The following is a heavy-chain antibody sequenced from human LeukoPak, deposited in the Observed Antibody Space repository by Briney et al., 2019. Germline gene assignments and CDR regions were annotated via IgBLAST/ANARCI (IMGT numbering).Heavy chain of an antibody. CDR3: ARLYYYSSGYFYYFDY. V-gene: IGHV4-34*01. CDR2: INHSGST. D-gene: IGHD3-22*01. J-gene: IGHJ4*02. CDR1: GGSFSGYY. Sequence: SETLSLTCAVYGGSFSGYYWSWIRQPPGKGLEWIGEINHSGSTNYNPSLKSRVTISVDTSKNQFSLKLSSVTAADTPVYYCARLYYYSSGYFYYFDYWGQGTLVTVSS.